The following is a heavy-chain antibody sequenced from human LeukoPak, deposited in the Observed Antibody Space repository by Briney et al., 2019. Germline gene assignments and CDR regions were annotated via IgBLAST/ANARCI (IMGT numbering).Heavy chain of an antibody. CDR1: GFTFSIYA. D-gene: IGHD4-23*01. CDR3: AKDPNGDYVGAFDF. V-gene: IGHV3-23*01. J-gene: IGHJ3*01. Sequence: GGSLRLSCAASGFTFSIYAMHWVRQAPGKGLEWVSTITASASSTNYADSVKGRFTISRDNSKRTLYLQMNSLRAEDTAIYYCAKDPNGDYVGAFDFWGQGTLVTVSS. CDR2: ITASASST.